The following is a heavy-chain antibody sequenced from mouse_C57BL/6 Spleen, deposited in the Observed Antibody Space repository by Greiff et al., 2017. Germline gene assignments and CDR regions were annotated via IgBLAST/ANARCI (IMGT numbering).Heavy chain of an antibody. CDR3: ARHGHIYYAMDY. Sequence: EVKLMESGGGLVKPGGSLKLSCAASGFTFSSYTMSWVRQTPEKRLEWVATISGGGGNTYYPDSVKGRVTISRDNAKNTLYLQMSSLWSEDTALYYCARHGHIYYAMDYWGQGTSVTVSS. V-gene: IGHV5-9*01. D-gene: IGHD3-3*01. CDR1: GFTFSSYT. J-gene: IGHJ4*01. CDR2: ISGGGGNT.